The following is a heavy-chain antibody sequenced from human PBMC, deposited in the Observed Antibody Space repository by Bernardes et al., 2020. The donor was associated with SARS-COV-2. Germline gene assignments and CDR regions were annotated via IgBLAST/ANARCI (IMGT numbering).Heavy chain of an antibody. D-gene: IGHD5-12*01. CDR3: AKCRDGYILYYFDY. J-gene: IGHJ4*02. CDR1: GFTFSSYA. V-gene: IGHV3-23*01. CDR2: ISGSGGST. Sequence: GGSLRLSCAASGFTFSSYAMSWVRQAPGKGLEWVSVISGSGGSTYYADSVKGRFTISRDNSKNTLYLQMNSLRAEDTAVYYCAKCRDGYILYYFDYWGQGTLVTVSS.